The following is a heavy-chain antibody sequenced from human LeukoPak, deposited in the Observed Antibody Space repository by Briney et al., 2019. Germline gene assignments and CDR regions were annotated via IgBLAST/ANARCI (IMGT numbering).Heavy chain of an antibody. V-gene: IGHV4-61*02. CDR1: GGSISSGSYY. J-gene: IGHJ3*02. CDR3: ARVDYYDSSGYAGRHAFDI. CDR2: IYTSGST. D-gene: IGHD3-22*01. Sequence: PSQTLSLTCTVSGGSISSGSYYWSWIRQPAGKGLEWIGRIYTSGSTNYNPSLKSRVTMSVDTSKNQFSLKLSSVTAADTAVYYCARVDYYDSSGYAGRHAFDIWGQGTMVTVSS.